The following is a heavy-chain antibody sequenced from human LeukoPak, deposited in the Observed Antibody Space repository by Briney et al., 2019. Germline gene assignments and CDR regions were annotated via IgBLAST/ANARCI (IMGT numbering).Heavy chain of an antibody. CDR1: GFTFSSYG. Sequence: PGGSLRLSCAASGFTFSSYGMHWVRQAPGKGLEWVAFIRYDGSNKYYADSVKGRFTISRDNSKNTLYLQMNSLRAEDTAVYYCAKDRIVATINDYWGQGTLVTVSS. V-gene: IGHV3-30*02. J-gene: IGHJ4*02. D-gene: IGHD5-12*01. CDR2: IRYDGSNK. CDR3: AKDRIVATINDY.